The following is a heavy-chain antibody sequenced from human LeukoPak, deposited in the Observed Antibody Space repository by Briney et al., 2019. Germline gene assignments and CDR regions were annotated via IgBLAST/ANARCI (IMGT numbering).Heavy chain of an antibody. V-gene: IGHV4-34*01. Sequence: TSSETLSLTCTVSGGSLSGYYWSWIRQPPGKGLEWIGEINHSGSTNYNPSLKSRVTISVDTSKNQFSLKLSSVTAADTAVYYCARGRSEVNFDYWGQGTLVTVSS. D-gene: IGHD3-22*01. CDR1: GGSLSGYY. CDR2: INHSGST. J-gene: IGHJ4*02. CDR3: ARGRSEVNFDY.